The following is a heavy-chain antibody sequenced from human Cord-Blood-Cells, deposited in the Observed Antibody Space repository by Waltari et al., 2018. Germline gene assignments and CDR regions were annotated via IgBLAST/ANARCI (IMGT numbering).Heavy chain of an antibody. Sequence: QVQLVQSGAEVKKPGSSVKVSCKASGGTFSSYAISWVRQAPGQGLEWMGGIHPILGTANDAQKFQGRVTITADESTSTAYMELSSLRSEDTAVYYCARDRHGYYDSSGYYYFDYWGQGTLVTVSS. J-gene: IGHJ4*02. CDR1: GGTFSSYA. D-gene: IGHD3-22*01. CDR2: IHPILGTA. V-gene: IGHV1-69*01. CDR3: ARDRHGYYDSSGYYYFDY.